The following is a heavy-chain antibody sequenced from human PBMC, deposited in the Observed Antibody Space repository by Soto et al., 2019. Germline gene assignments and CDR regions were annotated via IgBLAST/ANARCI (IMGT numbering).Heavy chain of an antibody. J-gene: IGHJ4*02. D-gene: IGHD2-8*02. V-gene: IGHV4-34*01. CDR2: SNHSGST. Sequence: QVQLQQWGAGLLKPSETLSLTCAVYGGAFSGYYWTWIRQPPGTGLEWIGESNHSGSTNYNPSLKSRVTISVDTSKNQFSLKLTSVTAADTAVYYCARDNITGLFDYWGQGTLVTVSS. CDR1: GGAFSGYY. CDR3: ARDNITGLFDY.